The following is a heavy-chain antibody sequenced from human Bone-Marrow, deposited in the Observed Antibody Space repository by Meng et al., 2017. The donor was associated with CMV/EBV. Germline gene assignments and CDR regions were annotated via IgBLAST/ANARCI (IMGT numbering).Heavy chain of an antibody. CDR3: TTVID. J-gene: IGHJ4*02. V-gene: IGHV3-15*07. CDR1: GFIFSSAW. Sequence: EVHRAESGGGLANPGGSLRLSCAASGFIFSSAWMNCVRQAPGQGLEWVGRIKRKSDGETTHHAPPVKGRFTISRDDSKNTLYLQMDSLKTDDTAVYYCTTVIDWGQGTLVTVSS. D-gene: IGHD2/OR15-2a*01. CDR2: IKRKSDGETT.